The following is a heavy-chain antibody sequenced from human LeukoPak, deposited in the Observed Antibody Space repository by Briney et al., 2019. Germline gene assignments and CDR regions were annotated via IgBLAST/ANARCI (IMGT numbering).Heavy chain of an antibody. J-gene: IGHJ6*02. Sequence: GGSLRLSCAASGFTFSSYGIHWVRQAPGKGLEWVSAISHDGSNKYYADSVKGRFTISRDNSKETLYLHMNSLRAEDTAVYYCAKDFITAAMDGMDVWGQGTTVTVS. D-gene: IGHD3-22*01. CDR2: ISHDGSNK. CDR1: GFTFSSYG. CDR3: AKDFITAAMDGMDV. V-gene: IGHV3-30*18.